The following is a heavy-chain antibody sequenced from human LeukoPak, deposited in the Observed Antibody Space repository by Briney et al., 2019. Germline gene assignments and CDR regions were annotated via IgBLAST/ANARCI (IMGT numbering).Heavy chain of an antibody. CDR2: ISDYNGNT. J-gene: IGHJ5*02. D-gene: IGHD3-22*01. CDR3: ARDGPDRAAWFDP. V-gene: IGHV1-18*01. CDR1: GYTFSSYG. Sequence: GASVKVSCKASGYTFSSYGISWVRQAPGQGLEWMGWISDYNGNTNYAQKVQGRVTMTTDPFTSTAYMELRSLRPDDTAVYYCARDGPDRAAWFDPWGQGTLVTVSS.